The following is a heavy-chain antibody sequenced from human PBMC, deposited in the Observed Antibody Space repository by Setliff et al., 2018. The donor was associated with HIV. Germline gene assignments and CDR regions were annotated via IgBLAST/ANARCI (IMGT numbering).Heavy chain of an antibody. CDR2: INVGKGNT. Sequence: ASVKVSCKASGYTFTNYAIHWVRQAPGQRLEWMGWINVGKGNTKYSQDLQGRVTITRDTSASTAYMELNSLRSEDMAVYYCASAPHEGLLWFGGGGFDIWGQGTMGTVS. CDR1: GYTFTNYA. J-gene: IGHJ3*02. V-gene: IGHV1-3*03. CDR3: ASAPHEGLLWFGGGGFDI. D-gene: IGHD3-10*01.